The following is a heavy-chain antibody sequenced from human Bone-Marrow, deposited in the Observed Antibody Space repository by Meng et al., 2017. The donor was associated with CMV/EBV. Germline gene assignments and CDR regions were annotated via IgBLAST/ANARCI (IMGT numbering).Heavy chain of an antibody. CDR3: ADHSSSSRKGTIDYYYYGMDV. CDR1: GFTFSSYS. J-gene: IGHJ6*02. D-gene: IGHD6-6*01. Sequence: GESLKISCAASGFTFSSYSMNWVRQAPGKGLEWVSSISSSSSYIYYADSVKGRFTISRDNAKNSLYLQMNSLRAADTAVYYCADHSSSSRKGTIDYYYYGMDVWGQGTTVTVSS. CDR2: ISSSSSYI. V-gene: IGHV3-21*04.